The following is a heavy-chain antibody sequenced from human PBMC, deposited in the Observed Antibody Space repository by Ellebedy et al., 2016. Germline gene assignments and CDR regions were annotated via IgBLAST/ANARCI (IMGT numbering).Heavy chain of an antibody. J-gene: IGHJ4*02. CDR1: GYTFTSYY. CDR2: INPSGGST. D-gene: IGHD1-14*01. CDR3: ARADPDYYFDY. Sequence: ASVKVSCKASGYTFTSYYMHWVRQAPGQGLEWMGIINPSGGSTSYAQKLQGRVTMTRDTSTSTVYMELSSLRSEDTAVYYCARADPDYYFDYWGQGTLVTVSS. V-gene: IGHV1-46*04.